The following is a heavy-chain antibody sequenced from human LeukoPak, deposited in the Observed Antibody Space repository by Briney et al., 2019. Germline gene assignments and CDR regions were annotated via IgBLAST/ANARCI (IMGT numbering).Heavy chain of an antibody. Sequence: GGSLRLSCAASGFTFSSYWMSWVRQAPGKGLEWVANIKQDGSEKYYVDSVKGRFTISRDNAKNSLYLQMNSLRAEDTAVYYCARDPRVLLWFGELNYFDYRGQGTLVTVSS. J-gene: IGHJ4*02. CDR2: IKQDGSEK. D-gene: IGHD3-10*01. CDR1: GFTFSSYW. CDR3: ARDPRVLLWFGELNYFDY. V-gene: IGHV3-7*01.